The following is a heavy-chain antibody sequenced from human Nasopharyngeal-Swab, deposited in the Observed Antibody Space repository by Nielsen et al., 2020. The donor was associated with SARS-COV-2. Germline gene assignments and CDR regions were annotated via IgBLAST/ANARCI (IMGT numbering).Heavy chain of an antibody. CDR2: IIPIFGTA. CDR3: ARIMVRGVIISGYYYGMDV. D-gene: IGHD3-10*01. V-gene: IGHV1-69*13. J-gene: IGHJ6*02. CDR1: GGTFSSYA. Sequence: SVKVSCKASGGTFSSYAISWVRQAPGQGLEWMGGIIPIFGTANYTQKFQGRVTITADESTSTAYMELSSLRSEDTAVYYCARIMVRGVIISGYYYGMDVWGQGTTVTVSS.